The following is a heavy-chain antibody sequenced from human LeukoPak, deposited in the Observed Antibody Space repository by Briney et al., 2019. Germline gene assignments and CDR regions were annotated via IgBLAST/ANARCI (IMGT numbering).Heavy chain of an antibody. Sequence: SGTLSLTCAVSGGSFSGYYWNWIRQPPGKGLEWIGEIHHSGSTKYNPSLKSRVTISLDTSTNQLSLELSSVTAADTAVYYCARRPQYYYGSGSYTHAFDIWGQGTMVTVSS. CDR1: GGSFSGYY. J-gene: IGHJ3*02. D-gene: IGHD3-10*01. CDR2: IHHSGST. V-gene: IGHV4-34*01. CDR3: ARRPQYYYGSGSYTHAFDI.